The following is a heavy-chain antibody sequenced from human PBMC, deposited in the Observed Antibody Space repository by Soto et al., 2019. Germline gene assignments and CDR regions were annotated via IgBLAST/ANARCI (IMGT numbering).Heavy chain of an antibody. D-gene: IGHD2-2*01. J-gene: IGHJ1*01. CDR2: VYNSGST. CDR1: GGSISSYY. V-gene: IGHV4-59*01. Sequence: QVQLQESGPGLVKPSETLSLTCNVSGGSISSYYWSWIRQPPGKGLEYIGHVYNSGSTIHSPSLKSRATISVDTSKNKFSLKLTYVTAADTAGDYCAGGSSLCWECFHHWGQGILITVSS. CDR3: AGGSSLCWECFHH.